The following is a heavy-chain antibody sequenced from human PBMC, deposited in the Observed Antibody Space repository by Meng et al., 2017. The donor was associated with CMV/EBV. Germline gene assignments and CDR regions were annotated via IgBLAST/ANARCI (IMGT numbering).Heavy chain of an antibody. CDR3: ARNHGGVVPAYWFDP. V-gene: IGHV1-2*02. CDR1: GYTFTGYY. Sequence: ASVKVSCKASGYTFTGYYMHWVRQAPGQGLEWMGWISPNSGGTNYAQKFQGRVTMTRDTSISTAYMELSRLRSDDTAVYYCARNHGGVVPAYWFDPWGQGTLVTVSS. D-gene: IGHD2-2*01. CDR2: ISPNSGGT. J-gene: IGHJ5*02.